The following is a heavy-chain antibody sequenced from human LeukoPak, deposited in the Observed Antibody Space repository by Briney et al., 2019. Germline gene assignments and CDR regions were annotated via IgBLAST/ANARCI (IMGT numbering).Heavy chain of an antibody. CDR3: AHRLLWGPHFDY. D-gene: IGHD7-27*01. CDR2: IYWDDDK. V-gene: IGHV2-5*02. Sequence: ESGPTLVKPTQTLTLTCTFSGFSLSTSGVGVGWIRQPPGKALEWLALIYWDDDKRYSPSLKSRLTITKDTSKNQVVLTMTNVDPVDTATYYCAHRLLWGPHFDYWGQGTLVTVSS. CDR1: GFSLSTSGVG. J-gene: IGHJ4*02.